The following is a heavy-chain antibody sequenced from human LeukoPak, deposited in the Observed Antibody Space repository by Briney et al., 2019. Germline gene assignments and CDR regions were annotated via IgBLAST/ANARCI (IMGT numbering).Heavy chain of an antibody. Sequence: PGGSLRLSCAASGFTVSSNYMSWVRQAPGKGLEWVSVIYSGGSTYYADSVKGRLTISRHISQNTLYLQMNSLRAEDTAVYYCARVRLGSGWSLFDFWGQGTLVTVSS. CDR2: IYSGGST. V-gene: IGHV3-53*04. J-gene: IGHJ4*02. D-gene: IGHD6-19*01. CDR3: ARVRLGSGWSLFDF. CDR1: GFTVSSNY.